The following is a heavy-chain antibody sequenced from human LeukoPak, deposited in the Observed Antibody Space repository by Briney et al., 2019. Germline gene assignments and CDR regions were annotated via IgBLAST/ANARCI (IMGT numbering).Heavy chain of an antibody. CDR3: AKGGYSNSYYFDY. D-gene: IGHD4-11*01. CDR2: ISSSSSYI. Sequence: GGSLRLSCAASGFTFSSYSMNWVRQAPGKGLEWVSSISSSSSYIYYADSVKGRFTISRDNAKNSLYLQMNSLRAEDTAVYYCAKGGYSNSYYFDYWGQGTLVTVSS. J-gene: IGHJ4*02. V-gene: IGHV3-21*04. CDR1: GFTFSSYS.